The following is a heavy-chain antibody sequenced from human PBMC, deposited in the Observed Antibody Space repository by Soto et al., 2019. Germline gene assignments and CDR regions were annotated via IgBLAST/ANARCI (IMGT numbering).Heavy chain of an antibody. D-gene: IGHD4-17*01. Sequence: PGGSLRLSCAASGFTFSSYSMNWVRQAPGKGLEWVSSISSSGNYIYYADSLKGRFTISRDNAKNSLYLQMNSLRAEDTAVYYCARIMTTVTSYAMDVWGQGTTVTVSS. CDR3: ARIMTTVTSYAMDV. J-gene: IGHJ6*02. V-gene: IGHV3-21*01. CDR2: ISSSGNYI. CDR1: GFTFSSYS.